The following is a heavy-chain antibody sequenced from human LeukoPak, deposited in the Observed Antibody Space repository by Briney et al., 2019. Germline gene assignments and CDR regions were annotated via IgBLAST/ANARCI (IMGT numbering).Heavy chain of an antibody. Sequence: GGSLRLSCAASGFTFSSYAMSWVRQAPGKGLEWVAYMSRDSSTIYYADSVKGRVTISRDNAKNSVYLQMNSLRAEDMAVYLCARGRSGYYSDFDSWGQGTLVTVSS. CDR3: ARGRSGYYSDFDS. V-gene: IGHV3-48*01. CDR2: MSRDSSTI. J-gene: IGHJ4*02. CDR1: GFTFSSYA. D-gene: IGHD3-3*01.